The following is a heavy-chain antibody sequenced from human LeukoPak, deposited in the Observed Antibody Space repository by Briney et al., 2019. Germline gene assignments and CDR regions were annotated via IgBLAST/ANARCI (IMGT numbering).Heavy chain of an antibody. CDR3: ARASKVEAFDV. D-gene: IGHD2-15*01. V-gene: IGHV3-66*01. CDR1: GVTVSSTY. J-gene: IGHJ3*01. CDR2: IYGGSST. Sequence: GGSLRLSCAASGVTVSSTYMSWVRQAPAKGLEWVSVIYGGSSTYNADSVKGRFTISRDNSKNTLFLQMNSLRAEDTAVYYCARASKVEAFDVWGQGTMVTVPS.